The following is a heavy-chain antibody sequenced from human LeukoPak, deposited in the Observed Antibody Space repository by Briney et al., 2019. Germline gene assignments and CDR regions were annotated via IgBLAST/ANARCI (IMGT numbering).Heavy chain of an antibody. J-gene: IGHJ6*03. V-gene: IGHV1-8*03. Sequence: GASVKVSCKASGYTFTSYDINWVRQATGQGLEWMGWMNPNSGNTGDAQKFQGRVTITRNTSISTAYMELSSLRSEDTAVYYCARAGYCSSTSCYVYYYYMDVWGKGTTVTVSS. CDR3: ARAGYCSSTSCYVYYYYMDV. CDR1: GYTFTSYD. CDR2: MNPNSGNT. D-gene: IGHD2-2*01.